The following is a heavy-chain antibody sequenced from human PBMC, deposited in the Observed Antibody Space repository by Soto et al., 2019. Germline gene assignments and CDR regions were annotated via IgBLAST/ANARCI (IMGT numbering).Heavy chain of an antibody. J-gene: IGHJ4*02. Sequence: GGSLRLSCAASGFTFSSYSMNWVRQAPGKGLEWVSYISSSSSTIYYADSVKGRFTISRDNAKNALYLQMNSLRDEDTAVYYCAIHPPAVYSSSWLDENFDYWGQGTLVTVSS. CDR1: GFTFSSYS. V-gene: IGHV3-48*02. CDR2: ISSSSSTI. D-gene: IGHD6-13*01. CDR3: AIHPPAVYSSSWLDENFDY.